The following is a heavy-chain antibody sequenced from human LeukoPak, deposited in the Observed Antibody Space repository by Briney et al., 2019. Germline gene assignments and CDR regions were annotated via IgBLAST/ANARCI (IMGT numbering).Heavy chain of an antibody. CDR1: GGSISSYY. J-gene: IGHJ4*02. Sequence: SETLSLTCTVSGGSISSYYWSWIRQPPGKGQEWIGYIYYSGSTNYNPSLKSRVTISVDTSKNQFSLKLSSVTAADTAVYYCASADSSGYYYVYYWGQGTLVTVSS. CDR3: ASADSSGYYYVYY. V-gene: IGHV4-59*01. D-gene: IGHD3-22*01. CDR2: IYYSGST.